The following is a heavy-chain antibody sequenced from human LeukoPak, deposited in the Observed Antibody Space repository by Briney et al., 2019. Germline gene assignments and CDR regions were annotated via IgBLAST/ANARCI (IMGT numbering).Heavy chain of an antibody. V-gene: IGHV3-23*01. CDR2: ISGSGGST. CDR1: GFTFSNYV. J-gene: IGHJ4*02. D-gene: IGHD3-3*01. CDR3: ASTPPAPYYDFWSGYYYFDY. Sequence: PGGSLRLSCAASGFTFSNYVMNWVRQAPGKGLEWVSAISGSGGSTYYADSVKGRFTISRDNSKNTLYLQMNSLRAEDTAVYYCASTPPAPYYDFWSGYYYFDYWGQGTLVTVSS.